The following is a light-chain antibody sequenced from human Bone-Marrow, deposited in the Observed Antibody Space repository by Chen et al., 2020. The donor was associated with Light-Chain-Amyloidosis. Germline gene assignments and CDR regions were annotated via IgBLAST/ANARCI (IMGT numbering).Light chain of an antibody. Sequence: NFMLTPRHPVSESLGMTVIISCPRCSGSIATNYVQWYQQRPGSSPTTVIYEEDHRPSGVPHRFSGSIDRSSNSASLTISGLKTEDEADYYCQSYQGSSQGVFGGGTKLTVL. CDR2: EED. J-gene: IGLJ3*02. V-gene: IGLV6-57*01. CDR3: QSYQGSSQGV. CDR1: SGSIATNY.